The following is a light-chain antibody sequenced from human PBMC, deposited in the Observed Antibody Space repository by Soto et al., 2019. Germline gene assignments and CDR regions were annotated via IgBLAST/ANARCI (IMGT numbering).Light chain of an antibody. J-gene: IGKJ2*01. CDR3: QQRSNWPMYT. CDR1: QGVSSY. CDR2: DAS. Sequence: EIVLTQSPATLSLSPGERATLSCRASQGVSSYLAWYQQKPGQAPRLLIYDASNRATGIPARFSGSGPGTDFTLTISSLEPEDFAVSYCQQRSNWPMYTFGQGTKLEIK. V-gene: IGKV3D-11*01.